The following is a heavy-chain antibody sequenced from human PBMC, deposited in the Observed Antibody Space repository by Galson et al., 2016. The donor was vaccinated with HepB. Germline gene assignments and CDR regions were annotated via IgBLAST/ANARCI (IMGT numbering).Heavy chain of an antibody. CDR1: GFTFRNYA. Sequence: SLRLSCAASGFTFRNYAMYWVRQAPGKGLEWVAVISYDGSNKYSADSVKGRFTISRDNSKNTQYLQMDSMRAQDTAVYYCAREGSLSPDYFYGMDVWGQGTTVTVSS. V-gene: IGHV3-30*04. CDR2: ISYDGSNK. CDR3: AREGSLSPDYFYGMDV. J-gene: IGHJ6*02. D-gene: IGHD3-10*01.